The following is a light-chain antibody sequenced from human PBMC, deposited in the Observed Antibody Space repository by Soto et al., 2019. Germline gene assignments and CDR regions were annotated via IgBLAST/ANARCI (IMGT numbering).Light chain of an antibody. Sequence: QSALTQPPSASGSPGQSVTISCTGTSSDVGGCKFVSWYQQYPGKAPKLIIYEVSKRPSRVPDLFSGSKSGNTASLTVSGLRAEDEADYYCSSCAGSNNPYVFGTGTKLTVL. CDR1: SSDVGGCKF. V-gene: IGLV2-8*01. CDR3: SSCAGSNNPYV. CDR2: EVS. J-gene: IGLJ1*01.